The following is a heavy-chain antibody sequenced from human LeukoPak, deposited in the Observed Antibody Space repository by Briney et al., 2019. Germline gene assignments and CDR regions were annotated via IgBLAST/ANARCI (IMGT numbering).Heavy chain of an antibody. CDR1: GYSFTSYW. Sequence: GESLKISCKGSGYSFTSYWIGWVRQMPGKGLEWMGIIYPGDSDTRYSPSFQGQVTISADKSISTAYLQWSSLKASDTAMYYCARNPCPDYDILTGYLGLFDYWGQGTLVTVSP. D-gene: IGHD3-9*01. CDR2: IYPGDSDT. J-gene: IGHJ4*02. CDR3: ARNPCPDYDILTGYLGLFDY. V-gene: IGHV5-51*01.